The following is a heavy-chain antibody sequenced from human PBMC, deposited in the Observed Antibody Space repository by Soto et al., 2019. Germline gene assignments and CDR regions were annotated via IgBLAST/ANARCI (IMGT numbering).Heavy chain of an antibody. D-gene: IGHD2-21*02. CDR1: GFTYGAYA. CDR2: ISGSGGNT. V-gene: IGHV3-23*01. CDR3: AKDPPGRHIIVVTALDC. J-gene: IGHJ4*02. Sequence: LQSGGGLVQPEGSLRLSCAGSGFTYGAYAMSWVRQAPGKGLEWVSSISGSGGNTFYADSVKGRFTISRDNSKNTLYLQMNSLRAEDTAVYYCAKDPPGRHIIVVTALDCWGQGTLVTVSA.